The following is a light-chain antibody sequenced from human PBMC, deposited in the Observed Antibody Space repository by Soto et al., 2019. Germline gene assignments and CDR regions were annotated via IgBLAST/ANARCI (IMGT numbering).Light chain of an antibody. CDR3: SSFTNSNTWV. CDR1: SSDVGSYNR. CDR2: EVI. Sequence: QSALTQPPSVSGSPGQSVTISCTGTSSDVGSYNRVSWYQQPPGTAPKLMIYEVINRPSGVPDRFSGSKSDNTASLTISGLQAEDEAEYYCSSFTNSNTWVFGGGTKVTV. J-gene: IGLJ3*02. V-gene: IGLV2-18*02.